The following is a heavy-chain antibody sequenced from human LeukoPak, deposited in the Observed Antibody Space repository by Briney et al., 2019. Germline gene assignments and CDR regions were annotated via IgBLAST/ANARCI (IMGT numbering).Heavy chain of an antibody. V-gene: IGHV1-2*02. CDR1: GYTVSDYY. J-gene: IGHJ4*02. Sequence: ASVTVSCKTSGYTVSDYYMHWVRQAPGQGLEWMGWLRGDTGDTDSPQKFKGRVTMTRDTATNTAYMQLSRLTYDDMAMYFCARVRDNACDYWGQGTLVTVSS. D-gene: IGHD2-2*01. CDR2: LRGDTGDT. CDR3: ARVRDNACDY.